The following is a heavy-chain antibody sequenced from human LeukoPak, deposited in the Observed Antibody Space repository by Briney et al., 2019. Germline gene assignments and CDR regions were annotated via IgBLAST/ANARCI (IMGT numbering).Heavy chain of an antibody. CDR2: ISWNSGSI. Sequence: GGSLRLSCAASGFTFDDYAMHWVRQAPGKGLEWVSGISWNSGSIGYADSVKGRFTISRDDAKNSLYLQMNSLRAEDTALYYCAKARYSSSWYNTFGYWGQGTLVTVSS. V-gene: IGHV3-9*01. D-gene: IGHD6-13*01. CDR3: AKARYSSSWYNTFGY. CDR1: GFTFDDYA. J-gene: IGHJ4*02.